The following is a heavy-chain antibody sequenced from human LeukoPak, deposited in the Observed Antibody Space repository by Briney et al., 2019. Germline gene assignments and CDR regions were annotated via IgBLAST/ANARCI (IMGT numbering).Heavy chain of an antibody. D-gene: IGHD3-10*01. CDR2: INHSGST. V-gene: IGHV4-34*01. CDR1: GGSFSNYY. Sequence: PSETLSLTCAVYGGSFSNYYWNWIRQPPGKGLEWIGEINHSGSTKYNPSLKNRVTISVDTSKNQFSLKLSSVTAADTAVYYCARGGYYGSGNDFRFDPWGQGTLVTVSS. J-gene: IGHJ5*02. CDR3: ARGGYYGSGNDFRFDP.